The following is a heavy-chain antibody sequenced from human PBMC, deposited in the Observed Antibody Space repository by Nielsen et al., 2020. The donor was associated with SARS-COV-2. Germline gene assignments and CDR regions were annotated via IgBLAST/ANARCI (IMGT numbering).Heavy chain of an antibody. D-gene: IGHD4-17*01. J-gene: IGHJ4*02. CDR1: GFTFDDYT. Sequence: GGSLRLSCAASGFTFDDYTMHWVRQAPGKGLEWASLISWDGGSTYYADSVKGRFTISRDNSKNSLYLQMNSLRAEDTALYHCASLYGDYSHGYWGQGTLVTVSS. CDR2: ISWDGGST. V-gene: IGHV3-43*01. CDR3: ASLYGDYSHGY.